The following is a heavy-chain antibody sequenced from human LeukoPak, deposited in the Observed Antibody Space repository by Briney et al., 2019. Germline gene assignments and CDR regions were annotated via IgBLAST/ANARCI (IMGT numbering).Heavy chain of an antibody. V-gene: IGHV3-30*18. J-gene: IGHJ4*02. CDR3: AKEKVFTSTSWTTIEY. CDR2: ISYDGNAK. D-gene: IGHD6-13*01. CDR1: GFTLSSYG. Sequence: GGSLRLSCAASGFTLSSYGMHWVRQAPGKGLEWVAVISYDGNAKHYADSVKGRFTISRDNSMNTLYLQMNSLRSEDTAVYYCAKEKVFTSTSWTTIEYWGQGTLVTVSS.